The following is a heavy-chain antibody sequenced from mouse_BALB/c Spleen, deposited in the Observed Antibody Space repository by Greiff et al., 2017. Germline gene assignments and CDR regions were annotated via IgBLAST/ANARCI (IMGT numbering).Heavy chain of an antibody. V-gene: IGHV1-62-2*01. D-gene: IGHD2-5*01. Sequence: QVQLQQSGAGLVKPGASVKLSCKASGYTFPKYLIHWVQQRSGQGLELIGWFYPGSGSIKYNEKFKDMATLTADTSSSTVYMELSRLTSEDSAVYFCARHEDESNWYAMDYWGQGTAVTVSA. CDR1: GYTFPKYL. CDR3: ARHEDESNWYAMDY. J-gene: IGHJ4*01. CDR2: FYPGSGSI.